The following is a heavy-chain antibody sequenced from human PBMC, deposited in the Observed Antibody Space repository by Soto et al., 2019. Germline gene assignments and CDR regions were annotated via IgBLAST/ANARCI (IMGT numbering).Heavy chain of an antibody. CDR1: GYTFTSYA. CDR3: ARGLGLYYFDY. D-gene: IGHD1-26*01. V-gene: IGHV1-3*01. CDR2: INAGNGNT. J-gene: IGHJ4*02. Sequence: QVQLVQSGAEVKKPGASVMVSCKASGYTFTSYAMHWVRQAPGQRLEWMGWINAGNGNTKYSQKFQGRVTITRDTSASTAYMELSSLRSEDTAMYYCARGLGLYYFDYWGQGTLVTVSS.